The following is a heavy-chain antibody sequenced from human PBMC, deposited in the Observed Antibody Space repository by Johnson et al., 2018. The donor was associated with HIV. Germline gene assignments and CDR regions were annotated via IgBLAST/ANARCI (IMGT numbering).Heavy chain of an antibody. J-gene: IGHJ3*02. CDR2: IKSKTDGGTI. Sequence: VVEWVGRIKSKTDGGTIDYGAPVKGRFTISRDDSKNTLYLQMNSLKTEDTAVYYCTTDWDIVVVPAPAFDIWGQGTMVTVSS. V-gene: IGHV3-15*01. CDR3: TTDWDIVVVPAPAFDI. D-gene: IGHD2-2*01.